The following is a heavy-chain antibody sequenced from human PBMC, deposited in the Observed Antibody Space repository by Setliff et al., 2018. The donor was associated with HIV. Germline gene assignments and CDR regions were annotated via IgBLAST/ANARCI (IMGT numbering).Heavy chain of an antibody. D-gene: IGHD3-10*01. J-gene: IGHJ6*02. CDR3: ARDYLYYNMYNGSPVYGMDV. Sequence: GGSLRLSCVGSGFTPAFPFNSYWMSWVRQAPGKGLEWVANIKQDGSEKYYVDSVKGRFTISRDNAKNSLYLQMSGLRVDDTAVYFCARDYLYYNMYNGSPVYGMDVWGQGTTVTVSS. CDR1: GFTPAFPFNSYW. V-gene: IGHV3-7*01. CDR2: IKQDGSEK.